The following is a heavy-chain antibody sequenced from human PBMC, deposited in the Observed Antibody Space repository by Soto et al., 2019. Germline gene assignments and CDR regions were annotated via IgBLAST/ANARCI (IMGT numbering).Heavy chain of an antibody. CDR3: ARQRTTVVTQAYFDH. D-gene: IGHD4-17*01. CDR1: GGSITSSSYY. CDR2: IYYSGRS. Sequence: SETLSLTCTVSGGSITSSSYYWGWIRQPPGKGLEWIGGIYYSGRSYYNPALKSRVTMSVDTSKNQFSLTLNSVTAADAAVYYCARQRTTVVTQAYFDHWGQGTLVTVSS. J-gene: IGHJ4*02. V-gene: IGHV4-39*01.